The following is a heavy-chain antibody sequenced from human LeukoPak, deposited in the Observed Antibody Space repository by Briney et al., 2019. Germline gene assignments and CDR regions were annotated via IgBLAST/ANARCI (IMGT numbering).Heavy chain of an antibody. J-gene: IGHJ5*02. V-gene: IGHV3-30*02. Sequence: GGSLRLSCAASGFTFSVYHMHWVRQAPGKGLEWVAFIRSDESDKYYADSVKGRFTLSRDNSKGTLYLQMFSLRAEDTAVYYCAKGRGPYVAIDNNWFDPWGQGTLVTVSS. CDR2: IRSDESDK. CDR1: GFTFSVYH. CDR3: AKGRGPYVAIDNNWFDP. D-gene: IGHD2-21*01.